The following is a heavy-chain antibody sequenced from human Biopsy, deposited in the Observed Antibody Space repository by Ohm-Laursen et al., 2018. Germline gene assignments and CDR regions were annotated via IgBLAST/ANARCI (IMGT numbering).Heavy chain of an antibody. V-gene: IGHV3-48*03. CDR3: ARLNSGTYDASDL. CDR1: GFAFNLYE. J-gene: IGHJ3*01. Sequence: SLRLSCAASGFAFNLYEMNWVRQAPGKGMEWISYIYGGGNPVSYADSVKGRFTISRDNAHNSLYLYMNSLIAEDTAVYYCARLNSGTYDASDLWGQGTMVIVSS. CDR2: IYGGGNPV. D-gene: IGHD1-26*01.